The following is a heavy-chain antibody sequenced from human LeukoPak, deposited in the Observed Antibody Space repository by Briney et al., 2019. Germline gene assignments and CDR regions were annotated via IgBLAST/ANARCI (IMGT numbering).Heavy chain of an antibody. CDR2: IRHDGSNK. CDR1: GFTFSRYG. CDR3: ARDPLQYSSSSLFDY. D-gene: IGHD6-6*01. J-gene: IGHJ4*02. V-gene: IGHV3-30*02. Sequence: GGSLRLSCAASGFTFSRYGMHWVRQAPGKGLEWVAFIRHDGSNKQYGDSVKGRFTISRDNSKNTLYVQMNSLRAEDTAVYYCARDPLQYSSSSLFDYWGQGTLVTVSS.